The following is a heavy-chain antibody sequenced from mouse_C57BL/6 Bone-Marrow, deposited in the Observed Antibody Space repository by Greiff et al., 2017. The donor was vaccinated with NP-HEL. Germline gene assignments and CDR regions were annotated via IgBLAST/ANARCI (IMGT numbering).Heavy chain of an antibody. CDR2: ISYSGST. CDR3: ARYYYYGSSSGGYYFDY. D-gene: IGHD1-1*01. Sequence: EVQLQQSGPGLAKPSQTLSLTCSVTGYSITSDYWNWIRKFPGNKLEYMGYISYSGSTYYNPSLKSRISITRDTSKNQYYLQLNSVTTEDTATYYCARYYYYGSSSGGYYFDYWGQGTTLTVSS. V-gene: IGHV3-8*01. CDR1: GYSITSDY. J-gene: IGHJ2*01.